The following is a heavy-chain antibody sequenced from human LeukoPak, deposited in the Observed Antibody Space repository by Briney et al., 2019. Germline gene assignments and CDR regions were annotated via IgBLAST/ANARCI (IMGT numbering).Heavy chain of an antibody. D-gene: IGHD3-16*01. CDR3: AREDALDY. Sequence: GGSLRLSCAASGFTVSTNYMSWVRQAPGKGLEWVSVIYSGGSTYYAASVNGRFTLSRDNSKNTVYLQMKSLRADDTAVYYCAREDALDYWGQGTLVTVSS. V-gene: IGHV3-53*01. CDR2: IYSGGST. J-gene: IGHJ4*02. CDR1: GFTVSTNY.